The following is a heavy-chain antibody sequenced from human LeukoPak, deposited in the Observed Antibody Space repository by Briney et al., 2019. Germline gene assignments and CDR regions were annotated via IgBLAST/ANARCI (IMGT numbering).Heavy chain of an antibody. V-gene: IGHV3-21*01. D-gene: IGHD5-18*01. CDR2: ISSSSSYI. J-gene: IGHJ6*03. CDR1: RFTFSSYS. Sequence: GGSLRLSCAASRFTFSSYSMNWVRQAPGKGLEWVSSISSSSSYIYYADSVKGRFTISRDNAKNSLYLQMNSLRAEDTAVYYCARDYGRGYSYGSYYYYYYMDVWGKGTTVTISS. CDR3: ARDYGRGYSYGSYYYYYYMDV.